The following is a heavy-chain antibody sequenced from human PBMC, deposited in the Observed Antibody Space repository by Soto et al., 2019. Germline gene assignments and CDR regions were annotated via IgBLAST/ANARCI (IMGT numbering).Heavy chain of an antibody. CDR2: IYYSGST. J-gene: IGHJ4*02. V-gene: IGHV4-39*01. CDR3: AGLSTIFGGESFDY. Sequence: QLQLQESGPGLVKPSETLSLTCTVSGGSISSSSYYWGWIRQPPGKGLEWIGSIYYSGSTYYNPSLKSRVTXSVXTXTNPFSLKLSSVTAADTAVYYCAGLSTIFGGESFDYWGQGTLVTVSS. CDR1: GGSISSSSYY. D-gene: IGHD3-3*01.